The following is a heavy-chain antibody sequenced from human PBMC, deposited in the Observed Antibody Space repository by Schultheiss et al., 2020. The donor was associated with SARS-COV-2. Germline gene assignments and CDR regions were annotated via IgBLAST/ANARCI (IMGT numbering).Heavy chain of an antibody. D-gene: IGHD2-2*02. CDR1: GGSISSSNW. J-gene: IGHJ6*03. CDR3: ARAAPDQLLYGHPRGYYYYMDV. CDR2: IYYSGST. V-gene: IGHV4-4*02. Sequence: LSLTCAVSGGSISSSNWWSWVRQPPGKGLEWIGSIYYSGSTYYNPSLKSRVTISVDTSKNQFSLKLSSVTAADTAVYYCARAAPDQLLYGHPRGYYYYMDVWGKGTTVTVSS.